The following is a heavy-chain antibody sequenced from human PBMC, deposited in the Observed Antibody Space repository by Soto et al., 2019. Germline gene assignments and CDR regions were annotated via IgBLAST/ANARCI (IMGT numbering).Heavy chain of an antibody. D-gene: IGHD2-15*01. CDR2: IKADGSEK. J-gene: IGHJ3*01. CDR1: DCPFIGYC. Sequence: GGSVRLSVEAADCPFIGYCRIWVRQDPGKGLGLVANIKADGSEKHYVDSVKGRFTISRDNAKNSLFLQVNSLRAEDTAVYYCGRDSGGCSGGSCYDALDVWGQGTIVTVSS. CDR3: GRDSGGCSGGSCYDALDV. V-gene: IGHV3-7*01.